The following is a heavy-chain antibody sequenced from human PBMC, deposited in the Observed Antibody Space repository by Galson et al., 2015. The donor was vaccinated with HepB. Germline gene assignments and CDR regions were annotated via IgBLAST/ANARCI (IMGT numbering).Heavy chain of an antibody. CDR3: TRDRGNYYGSGGMDV. CDR2: INSVSSAI. D-gene: IGHD3-10*01. CDR1: GFTLSSYS. V-gene: IGHV3-21*01. J-gene: IGHJ6*02. Sequence: SLRLSCAASGFTLSSYSMNWVRQAPGKGLEWVSSINSVSSAIYHADSVKGRFATSRDNAKNSLYLQMNSLRAEDTAVYYCTRDRGNYYGSGGMDVWGQGTTVTVS.